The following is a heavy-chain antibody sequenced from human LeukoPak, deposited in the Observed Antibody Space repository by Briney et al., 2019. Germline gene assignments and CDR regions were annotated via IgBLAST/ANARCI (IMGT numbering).Heavy chain of an antibody. D-gene: IGHD3-22*01. J-gene: IGHJ4*02. CDR3: ARRKSFYDSSGYFDH. Sequence: SETLSLTCTVSGDPIRSTSYYWGWIRQPPGKGLEWIGSIYYSGNTYYNPSLKSRVTIAVDTSKNQFSLTLNSVTAADTAVYYCARRKSFYDSSGYFDHWGRGTLVTVS. CDR2: IYYSGNT. CDR1: GDPIRSTSYY. V-gene: IGHV4-39*01.